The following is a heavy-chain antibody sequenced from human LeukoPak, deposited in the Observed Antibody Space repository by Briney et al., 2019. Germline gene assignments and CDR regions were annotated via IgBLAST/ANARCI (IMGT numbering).Heavy chain of an antibody. CDR2: ISGSGGST. D-gene: IGHD2-2*02. CDR3: AKGEYQLLYGDY. Sequence: GGSLRLSCAASGFTFSCYAMSWGRQAPGKGVELVSAISGSGGSTYYADSVKGRFTISRDNSKNTLYLQMNSLSAEDTAVYYCAKGEYQLLYGDYWGQGTLVTVSS. J-gene: IGHJ4*02. V-gene: IGHV3-23*01. CDR1: GFTFSCYA.